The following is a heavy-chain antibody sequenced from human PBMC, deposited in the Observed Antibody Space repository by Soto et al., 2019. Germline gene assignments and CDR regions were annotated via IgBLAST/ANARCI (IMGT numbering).Heavy chain of an antibody. Sequence: PSETLSLTCAVYGGSFSGYYWSWIRQPPGKGLEWIGEINHSGSTNYNPSLKSRVTISVDTSKNQFSLKLSSVTAADTAVYYCARGYYDYVWGSYRYTPHFDYWGQGTLVTVSS. J-gene: IGHJ4*02. V-gene: IGHV4-34*01. CDR2: INHSGST. CDR3: ARGYYDYVWGSYRYTPHFDY. D-gene: IGHD3-16*02. CDR1: GGSFSGYY.